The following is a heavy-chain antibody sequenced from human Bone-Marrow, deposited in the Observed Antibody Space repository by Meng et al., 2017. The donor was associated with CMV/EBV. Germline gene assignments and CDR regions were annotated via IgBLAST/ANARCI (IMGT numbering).Heavy chain of an antibody. CDR2: ISWNSGSI. CDR1: GFTFDDYA. CDR3: ARDLGYYYFDY. V-gene: IGHV3-9*01. J-gene: IGHJ4*02. D-gene: IGHD5-18*01. Sequence: GGSLRLSCAASGFTFDDYAMHWVRQAPGKGLEWVSGISWNSGSIGYADSVKGRFTISRDNSKNTVYLQMNSLRAEDTAVYYCARDLGYYYFDYWGQGTLVTVSS.